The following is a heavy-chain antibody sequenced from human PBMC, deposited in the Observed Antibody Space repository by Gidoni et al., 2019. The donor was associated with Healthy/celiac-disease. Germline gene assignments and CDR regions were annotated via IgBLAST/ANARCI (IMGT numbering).Heavy chain of an antibody. CDR3: TTDGAVDTAMVTKGY. J-gene: IGHJ4*02. CDR1: GFPFSNAW. D-gene: IGHD5-18*01. V-gene: IGHV3-15*07. Sequence: EVQLVASGGGLVEPGGSRRLSCAASGFPFSNAWMNWVRQAPGKGLEWVGRIKSKTDGGTTDYAAPVKGRFTISRDDSKNTLYLQMNSLKTEDTAVYYCTTDGAVDTAMVTKGYWGQGTLVTVSS. CDR2: IKSKTDGGTT.